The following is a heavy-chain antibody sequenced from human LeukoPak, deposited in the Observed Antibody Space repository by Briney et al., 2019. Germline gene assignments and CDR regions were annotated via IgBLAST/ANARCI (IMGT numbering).Heavy chain of an antibody. CDR3: AIAYGGNSFDY. D-gene: IGHD4-23*01. V-gene: IGHV1-2*02. CDR2: INPNSGGT. J-gene: IGHJ4*02. CDR1: RYIFTGYY. Sequence: ASVKVSCKAPRYIFTGYYMHWVRQAPGQGLEWMGWINPNSGGTNYAQKFQGRVTMTRDTSISTAYMELSRLRSDDTAVYYCAIAYGGNSFDYWGQGTLVTVSS.